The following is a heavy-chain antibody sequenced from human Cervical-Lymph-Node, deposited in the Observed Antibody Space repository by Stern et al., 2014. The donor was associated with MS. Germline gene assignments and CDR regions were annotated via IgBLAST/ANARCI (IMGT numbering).Heavy chain of an antibody. D-gene: IGHD6-13*01. J-gene: IGHJ4*02. CDR1: GFTFSGYG. CDR2: SWSDGTKE. CDR3: ARDDRTSWYGGMPH. Sequence: QVQLVESGGGAVQPGRSLRLSCATSGFTFSGYGMYWVRQAPGKGLEWVALSWSDGTKEDYADSVKGRFTISRDNSKNTLYLQMTSLRAEDTAVYYCARDDRTSWYGGMPHWGQGTLVTVSS. V-gene: IGHV3-33*01.